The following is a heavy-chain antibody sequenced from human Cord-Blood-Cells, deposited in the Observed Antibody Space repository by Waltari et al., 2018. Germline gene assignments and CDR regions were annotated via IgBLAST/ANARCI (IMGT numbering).Heavy chain of an antibody. CDR1: GYTFTSYD. CDR2: MNPNSGNT. CDR3: AIGSYLASLAEYFQH. V-gene: IGHV1-8*01. D-gene: IGHD1-26*01. Sequence: QVQLVQSGAEVKKPGASVKVSCTASGYTFTSYDINCVRQATGQGLEWMGWMNPNSGNTGYAQKFQGRVTMTRNTSISTAYMELSSLRSEDTAVYYCAIGSYLASLAEYFQHWGQGTLVTVSS. J-gene: IGHJ1*01.